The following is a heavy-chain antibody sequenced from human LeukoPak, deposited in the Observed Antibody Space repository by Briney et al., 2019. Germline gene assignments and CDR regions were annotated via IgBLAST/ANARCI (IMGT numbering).Heavy chain of an antibody. CDR2: VSGNGGST. Sequence: SGGSLRLSCSASGFTFSRYAMYWVRQAPGKGLEYVSAVSGNGGSTYYADSVEGRFTISRDNSKNTLYLQMSSLRAEDTAVYYCVKAVYYGSGSYPLFDPWGQGTLVTVSS. V-gene: IGHV3-64D*06. D-gene: IGHD3-10*01. CDR1: GFTFSRYA. CDR3: VKAVYYGSGSYPLFDP. J-gene: IGHJ5*02.